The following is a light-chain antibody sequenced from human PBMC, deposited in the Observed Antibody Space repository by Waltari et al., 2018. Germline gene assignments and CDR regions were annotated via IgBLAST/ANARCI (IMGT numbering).Light chain of an antibody. J-gene: IGKJ5*01. V-gene: IGKV1-39*01. Sequence: DIQMTQSPSSLSTSVGDRVTITCRASRGIDSYLNWYQQRPGRAPKLLIYDASTLQREVPTRFSGGGIGTDFTLTINNLQPEYFATYFCQQSYSPPFTFGQGTRLEI. CDR2: DAS. CDR3: QQSYSPPFT. CDR1: RGIDSY.